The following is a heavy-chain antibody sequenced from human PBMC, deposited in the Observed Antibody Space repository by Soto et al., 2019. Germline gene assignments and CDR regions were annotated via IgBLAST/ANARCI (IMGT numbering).Heavy chain of an antibody. V-gene: IGHV4-59*01. CDR2: IYYSGST. CDR1: GGSISSYY. Sequence: SETLSLTCTVSGGSISSYYWSWIRQPPGKGLEWIGYIYYSGSTNYNPSLKSRVTISVDTSKNQFSLKLSSVTAADTAVYYCAGLGFWSGLFDYWGQGTLVTVSS. D-gene: IGHD3-3*01. CDR3: AGLGFWSGLFDY. J-gene: IGHJ4*02.